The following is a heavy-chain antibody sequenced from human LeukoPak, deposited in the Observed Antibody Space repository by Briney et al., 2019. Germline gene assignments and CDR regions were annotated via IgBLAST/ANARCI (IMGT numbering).Heavy chain of an antibody. CDR3: ARDSCSGGSCYSNY. J-gene: IGHJ4*02. CDR2: INPNSGGT. Sequence: ASVKVSCKASGYTFTSYGISWVRQAPGQGLEWMGWINPNSGGTNYAQKFQGRVTMTRDTSISTAYMELSRLRSDDTAVYYCARDSCSGGSCYSNYWGQGTLVTVSS. D-gene: IGHD2-15*01. V-gene: IGHV1-2*02. CDR1: GYTFTSYG.